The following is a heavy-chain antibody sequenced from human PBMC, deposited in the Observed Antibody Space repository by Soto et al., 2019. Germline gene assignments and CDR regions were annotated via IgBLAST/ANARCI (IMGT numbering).Heavy chain of an antibody. CDR2: IYHSGST. CDR1: GGSISNGNW. V-gene: IGHV4-4*02. Sequence: QVQLQESGPGLVNPSGPLSLTCGVLGGSISNGNWWPWVRQPPGKGLEWIGEIYHSGSTNYNSSLMSRVTISLDKVNNQFSLKLTSVTAADTAVYYCAHRPIVGAAIWGQGTLVTVSS. D-gene: IGHD1-26*01. J-gene: IGHJ4*02. CDR3: AHRPIVGAAI.